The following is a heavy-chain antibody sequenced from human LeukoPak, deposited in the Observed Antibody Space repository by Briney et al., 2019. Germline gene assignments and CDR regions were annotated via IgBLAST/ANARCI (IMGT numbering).Heavy chain of an antibody. CDR3: VSSDFWSGWDS. J-gene: IGHJ4*02. V-gene: IGHV3-48*04. Sequence: GGSLRLSCAASGFTFSSYSMNWVRQAPGKGLEWVSYISSSSSTIYYADSVKGRFTISRDNAKNSVYLQMNSLRAEDTAVYYCVSSDFWSGWDSWGQGTLVTVS. CDR1: GFTFSSYS. D-gene: IGHD3-3*01. CDR2: ISSSSSTI.